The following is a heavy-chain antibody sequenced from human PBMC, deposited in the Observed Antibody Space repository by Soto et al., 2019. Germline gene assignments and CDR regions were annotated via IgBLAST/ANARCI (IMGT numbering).Heavy chain of an antibody. V-gene: IGHV3-48*04. J-gene: IGHJ4*02. CDR3: AKGESAAGTDNY. CDR1: GFTFSSDW. D-gene: IGHD6-13*01. CDR2: ISSSGSSI. Sequence: GGSLRLSCAASGFTFSSDWMHWVRQAPGKGLEWVSYISSSGSSIYYAESVKGRFTISRDNAKNTLYLQMNSLRAEDTAVYYCAKGESAAGTDNYWGQGTLVTVSS.